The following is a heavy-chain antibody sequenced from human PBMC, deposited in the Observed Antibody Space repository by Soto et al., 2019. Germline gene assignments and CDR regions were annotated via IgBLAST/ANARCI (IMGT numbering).Heavy chain of an antibody. CDR1: GFTFSSYA. V-gene: IGHV3-23*01. D-gene: IGHD3-10*01. CDR2: ISGSSGST. CDR3: ANLWFGESAGFDY. Sequence: GGSLRLSCAASGFTFSSYAMSWVRQAPGKGLEWVSAISGSSGSTYYADSVKGRFTISRDNSKNTLYLQMNSLRAEDTAVYYCANLWFGESAGFDYWRQGTLVTVSS. J-gene: IGHJ4*02.